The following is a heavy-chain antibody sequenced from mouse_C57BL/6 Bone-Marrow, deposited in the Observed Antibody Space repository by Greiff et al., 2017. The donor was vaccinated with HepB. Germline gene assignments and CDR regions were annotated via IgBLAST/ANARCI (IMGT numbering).Heavy chain of an antibody. CDR2: IYPGSGST. J-gene: IGHJ3*01. V-gene: IGHV1-55*01. CDR3: ARRSRKLGRFVY. Sequence: VQLQQPGAELVKPGASVKMSCKASGYTFTSYWITWVKQRPGQGLEWIGDIYPGSGSTNYNEKFKSKATLTVDTSSSTAYMQLSSLTSEDSAVYYCARRSRKLGRFVYWGQGTLVTVSA. D-gene: IGHD4-1*01. CDR1: GYTFTSYW.